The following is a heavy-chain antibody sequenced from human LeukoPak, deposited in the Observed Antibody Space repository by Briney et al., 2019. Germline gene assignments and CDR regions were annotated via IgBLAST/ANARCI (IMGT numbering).Heavy chain of an antibody. Sequence: GGSLRLSCAASGFTFSSYAMSWVRQAPGKGLEWVALIWYDGSNKYYTDSVKGRFTISRDNSKNTLYLEMNSLRAEDTAIYYCAREGPRGNSQFDYWGQGTLVTVSS. J-gene: IGHJ4*02. CDR2: IWYDGSNK. V-gene: IGHV3-33*08. CDR3: AREGPRGNSQFDY. CDR1: GFTFSSYA. D-gene: IGHD2/OR15-2a*01.